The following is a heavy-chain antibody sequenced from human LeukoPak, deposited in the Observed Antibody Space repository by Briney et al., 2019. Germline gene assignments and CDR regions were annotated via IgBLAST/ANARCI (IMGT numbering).Heavy chain of an antibody. CDR2: IYSDGST. CDR3: ARSGSGWFDF. Sequence: PGWSLRLSFAASGFTVSRTFMSWVRQAPGKGLEWVSVIYSDGSTYYADSVKGRSTISRDNSKNTVYFQMNSLRVEDTAVYYCARSGSGWFDFWGQGTLVTVSS. CDR1: GFTVSRTF. D-gene: IGHD6-19*01. V-gene: IGHV3-53*01. J-gene: IGHJ4*02.